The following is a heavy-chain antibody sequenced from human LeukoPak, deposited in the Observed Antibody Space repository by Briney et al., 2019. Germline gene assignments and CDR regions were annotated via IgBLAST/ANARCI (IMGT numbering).Heavy chain of an antibody. Sequence: ASVKVSCKASGYTFTSYGISWVRQAPGQGLEWMGWISAYNGNTSYAQKLQGRVTMTTDTSTSTAYMELRSLRSDDTAVCYCARGAYDSSGYYPLHFDYWGQGTLVTVSS. CDR1: GYTFTSYG. V-gene: IGHV1-18*01. D-gene: IGHD3-22*01. CDR3: ARGAYDSSGYYPLHFDY. J-gene: IGHJ4*02. CDR2: ISAYNGNT.